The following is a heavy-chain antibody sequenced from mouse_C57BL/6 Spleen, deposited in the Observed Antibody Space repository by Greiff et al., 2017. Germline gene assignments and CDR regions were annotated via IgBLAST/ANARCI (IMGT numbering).Heavy chain of an antibody. CDR3: ARRDGSSYSYAMDY. V-gene: IGHV1-55*01. CDR1: GYTFTSYW. Sequence: QVQLQQPWAELVKPGASVKMSCKASGYTFTSYWITWVKQRPGQGLEWIGDIYPGSGSTNYNEKFKSKATLTVDTSSSTAYMQLSSLTSEDSAVYYCARRDGSSYSYAMDYWGQGTSVTVSS. J-gene: IGHJ4*01. D-gene: IGHD1-1*01. CDR2: IYPGSGST.